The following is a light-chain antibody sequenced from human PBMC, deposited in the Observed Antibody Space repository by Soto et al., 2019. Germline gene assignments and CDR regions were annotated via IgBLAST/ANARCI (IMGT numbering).Light chain of an antibody. J-gene: IGLJ1*01. V-gene: IGLV2-14*01. CDR3: RSKRSSGTLYV. Sequence: QSALTQPASVSGSPGQSISISCTGTSSDIGASKYVSWYQQHPGKAPQLIIYEVNYRPSGVSDRFSGSKSGNTASLTVSGLQAEDEADSYCRSKRSSGTLYVFGTGTKV. CDR1: SSDIGASKY. CDR2: EVN.